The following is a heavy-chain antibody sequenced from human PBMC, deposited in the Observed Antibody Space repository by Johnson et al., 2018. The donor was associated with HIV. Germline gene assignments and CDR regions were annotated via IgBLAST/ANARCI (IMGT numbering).Heavy chain of an antibody. CDR1: GFTFDDYA. CDR3: AIMSAPEDADAFDF. Sequence: VQLVESGGGLVQPGGSLRLSCAASGFTFDDYAMHWVRQAPGKGLEWVSGISWNSGSIGYADSVKGRFTISRDNAKNSLYLQMNSLRAEDTTVYFCAIMSAPEDADAFDFWGQGTIVTVSS. D-gene: IGHD1-14*01. CDR2: ISWNSGSI. J-gene: IGHJ3*01. V-gene: IGHV3-9*01.